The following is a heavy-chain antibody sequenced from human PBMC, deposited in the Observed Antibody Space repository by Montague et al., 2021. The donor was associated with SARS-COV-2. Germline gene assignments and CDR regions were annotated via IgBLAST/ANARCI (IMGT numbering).Heavy chain of an antibody. CDR1: GGSISNSIYY. V-gene: IGHV4-39*01. J-gene: IGHJ4*02. Sequence: SETLSLTCTVSGGSISNSIYYWDWISQPPGKGLEWIGSIYYTENTYYNPSLKSRVTISIDTSKNQFSLKLSSVTAADTAVYYCARPGSGYSYGSGAFDYWGQGTLITVSS. CDR2: IYYTENT. D-gene: IGHD5-18*01. CDR3: ARPGSGYSYGSGAFDY.